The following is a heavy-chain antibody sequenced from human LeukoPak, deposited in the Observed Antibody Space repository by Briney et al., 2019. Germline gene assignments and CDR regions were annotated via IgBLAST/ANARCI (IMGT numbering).Heavy chain of an antibody. Sequence: GGSLRLSCAVSGFTFSSYAMSWVRQAPGKGLEWVSVISGSGASTYYADSVKGRVTVSRDNSKNTLYLQMNSLRAEDTAVYYCARFGWWELTSPAWGQGTLVTVSS. V-gene: IGHV3-23*01. CDR2: ISGSGAST. J-gene: IGHJ5*02. CDR1: GFTFSSYA. D-gene: IGHD1-26*01. CDR3: ARFGWWELTSPA.